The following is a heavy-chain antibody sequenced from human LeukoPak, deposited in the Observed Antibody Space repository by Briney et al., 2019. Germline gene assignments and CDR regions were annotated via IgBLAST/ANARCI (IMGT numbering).Heavy chain of an antibody. J-gene: IGHJ4*02. V-gene: IGHV4-4*07. D-gene: IGHD2-8*01. CDR1: GGSISTYY. CDR3: ARADCTNGVCYTSDY. CDR2: IYTSGST. Sequence: SETLSLTCTVSGGSISTYYWSWIRQPAGKGLEWIGRIYTSGSTNYNPSLKSRVTISVDTSKNQFSLNLSSVTAADTAVYYCARADCTNGVCYTSDYWGQGTLVTVSS.